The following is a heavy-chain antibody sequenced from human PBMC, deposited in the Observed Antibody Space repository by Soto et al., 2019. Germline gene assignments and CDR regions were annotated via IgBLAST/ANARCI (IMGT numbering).Heavy chain of an antibody. CDR2: INCYNGDT. J-gene: IGHJ4*02. CDR3: ARASTSGNYWHFY. Sequence: ASVKVSCKASGYTFTDNGITWVRQAPGQGLEWMGWINCYNGDTKYAQKLQGRVTMTTDTSTSTAFMELRDLSADDTAVYFCARASTSGNYWHFYWGQGTLVTVSS. V-gene: IGHV1-18*01. D-gene: IGHD3-10*01. CDR1: GYTFTDNG.